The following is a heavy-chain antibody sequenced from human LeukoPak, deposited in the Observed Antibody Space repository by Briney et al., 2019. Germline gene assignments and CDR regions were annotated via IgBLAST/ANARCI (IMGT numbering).Heavy chain of an antibody. V-gene: IGHV3-48*01. CDR1: GFTFSSYS. CDR2: ISTGSSTI. CDR3: ARDVLHGFAFDI. D-gene: IGHD4-11*01. J-gene: IGHJ3*02. Sequence: PGGSLRLSCAASGFTFSSYSMNWVRQAPGKGLEWVSYISTGSSTIYYADSVKGRFTISRDNAKNSLYLQMNSLRAEDTAVYYCARDVLHGFAFDIWGQGTTVTVSS.